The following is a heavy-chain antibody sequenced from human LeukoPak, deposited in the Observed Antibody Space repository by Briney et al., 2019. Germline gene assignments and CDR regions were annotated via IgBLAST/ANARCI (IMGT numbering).Heavy chain of an antibody. Sequence: ASVKVSCKASGYTFTSYDINWVRQATGQGLEWMGWMNPNSGNTGYAQKFQGRVTMTRNTSISTAYMELSSLRSEDTAVYYCARGPSSVRGVYFHYFDYWGQGTLVTVSS. CDR1: GYTFTSYD. D-gene: IGHD3-10*01. V-gene: IGHV1-8*01. J-gene: IGHJ4*02. CDR3: ARGPSSVRGVYFHYFDY. CDR2: MNPNSGNT.